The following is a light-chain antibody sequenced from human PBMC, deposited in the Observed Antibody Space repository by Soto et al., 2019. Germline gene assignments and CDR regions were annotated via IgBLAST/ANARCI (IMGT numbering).Light chain of an antibody. CDR2: EVN. V-gene: IGLV2-8*01. Sequence: QSALTQPPSASGSPGQSVTISCTGTSSDVGGSNYVSWYQQHPGKAPKVMIYEVNKRPSGVPDRFSGSKSGNTASLTVSGLQAEDEADYYCSSYAGSNNYVFGTGTKDTVL. CDR1: SSDVGGSNY. J-gene: IGLJ1*01. CDR3: SSYAGSNNYV.